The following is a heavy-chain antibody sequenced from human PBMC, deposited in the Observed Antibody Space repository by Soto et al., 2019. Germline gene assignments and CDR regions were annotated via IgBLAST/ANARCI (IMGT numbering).Heavy chain of an antibody. Sequence: ESLKISCAASGFTFSGSAMHWVRQASGKGLEWVGRIRSKANSYATAYAASVKGRFTISRDDSKNTAYLQMNSLKTEDTAVYYCTADTAMASRYMDVWGKGTTVTVSS. CDR3: TADTAMASRYMDV. D-gene: IGHD5-18*01. CDR1: GFTFSGSA. CDR2: IRSKANSYAT. J-gene: IGHJ6*03. V-gene: IGHV3-73*01.